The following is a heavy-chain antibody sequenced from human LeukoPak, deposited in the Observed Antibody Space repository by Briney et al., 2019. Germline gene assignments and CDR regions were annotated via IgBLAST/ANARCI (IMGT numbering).Heavy chain of an antibody. CDR1: GFIVSSTY. J-gene: IGHJ6*02. D-gene: IGHD2-15*01. Sequence: PGGSLRLSCAASGFIVSSTYMSWVRQAPGKGLEWVSVMYSGGSTKYADSVKGRFTISRDNSKNILSLQMNSLRAEDTAVYYCARVGYCSGGSCYPDYYYFYGMDVWGQGTTVTVSS. V-gene: IGHV3-53*01. CDR3: ARVGYCSGGSCYPDYYYFYGMDV. CDR2: MYSGGST.